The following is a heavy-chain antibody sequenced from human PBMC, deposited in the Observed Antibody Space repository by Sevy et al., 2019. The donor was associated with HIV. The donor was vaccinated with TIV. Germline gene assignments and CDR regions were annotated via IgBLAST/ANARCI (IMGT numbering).Heavy chain of an antibody. J-gene: IGHJ4*02. V-gene: IGHV3-23*01. CDR3: AREGCTKPHDY. CDR2: LSFGCGEI. Sequence: GGSLRLSCAASGFTFSKYSMSWVRHPPGKGLEWVSTLSFGCGEINHADSVKGRFTISRDNSKNSLYLQMNNLRAEDTAVYYCAREGCTKPHDYRGQGTLVTVSS. D-gene: IGHD2-8*01. CDR1: GFTFSKYS.